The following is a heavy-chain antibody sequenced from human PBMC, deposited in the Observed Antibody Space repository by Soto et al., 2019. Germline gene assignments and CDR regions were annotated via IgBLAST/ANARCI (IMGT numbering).Heavy chain of an antibody. CDR1: GFSLSTSGAA. CDR2: VYWDDDK. Sequence: QITLKESGPTLVNPTQTLTLTCTFSGFSLSTSGAAVGWIRQPPGKALEWLALVYWDDDKRYSPSIKNRVTITKDTSKNQVVLTLTNAEPVDRATYYCAHRPLVTFFGLVTQTAVWFDSWGQGTLVTVPS. CDR3: AHRPLVTFFGLVTQTAVWFDS. V-gene: IGHV2-5*02. D-gene: IGHD3-3*01. J-gene: IGHJ5*01.